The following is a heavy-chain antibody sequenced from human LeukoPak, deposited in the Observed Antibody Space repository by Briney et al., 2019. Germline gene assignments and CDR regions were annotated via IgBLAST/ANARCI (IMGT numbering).Heavy chain of an antibody. CDR3: AKVQHADFNMNFDS. V-gene: IGHV3-23*01. CDR1: GFTFSSYV. D-gene: IGHD2-21*01. J-gene: IGHJ4*02. CDR2: ISASDDRT. Sequence: PGGSLRLSCAASGFTFSSYVMNWLRQAPGEGLERVSSISASDDRTFYADSVKGRFTISRDNSKNTVYLQMNSLRAGDTAVYYCAKVQHADFNMNFDSWGQGTLVTVSS.